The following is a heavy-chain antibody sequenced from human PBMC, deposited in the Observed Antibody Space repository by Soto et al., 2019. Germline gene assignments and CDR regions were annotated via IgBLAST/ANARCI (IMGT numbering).Heavy chain of an antibody. V-gene: IGHV1-46*01. J-gene: IGHJ6*02. CDR2: IYPKDGES. D-gene: IGHD2-21*01. CDR3: ARVHCGGDCRAGEWFYYYGMDV. CDR1: GYRFVDYY. Sequence: ASVKVSCKASGYRFVDYYIHWVRPAPGQGLEWMGIIYPKDGESKHAQKVQGRVTMTMDTSTSTVYMDLTSLTSEDTAVYYCARVHCGGDCRAGEWFYYYGMDVWGQ.